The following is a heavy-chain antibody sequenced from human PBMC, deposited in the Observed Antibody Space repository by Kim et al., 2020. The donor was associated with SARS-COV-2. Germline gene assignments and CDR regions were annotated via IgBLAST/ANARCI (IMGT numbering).Heavy chain of an antibody. CDR1: GFTFSNAW. V-gene: IGHV3-15*01. Sequence: GGSLRLSCAASGFTFSNAWMSWVRQAPGKGLEWVGRIKSKTDGGTTDYAAPVKGRFTISRDDSKNTLYLQMNSLKTEDTAVYYCTTSPPPYCGGDCPVYYYHYMDVWGKGTPVTVSS. D-gene: IGHD2-21*01. CDR3: TTSPPPYCGGDCPVYYYHYMDV. J-gene: IGHJ6*03. CDR2: IKSKTDGGTT.